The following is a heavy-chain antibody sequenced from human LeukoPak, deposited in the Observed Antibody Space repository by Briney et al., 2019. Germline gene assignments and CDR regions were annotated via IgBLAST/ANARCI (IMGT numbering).Heavy chain of an antibody. D-gene: IGHD3-10*01. CDR1: GGSISSSSYY. V-gene: IGHV4-39*01. CDR2: IYYSGST. CDR3: ARHLEVRGVIIEETNWFDP. Sequence: SETLSLTCTVSGGSISSSSYYWGWIRRPPGKGLEWIGSIYYSGSTYYNPSLKSRVTISVDTSKNQFSLKLSSVTAADTAVYYCARHLEVRGVIIEETNWFDPWGQGTLVTVSS. J-gene: IGHJ5*02.